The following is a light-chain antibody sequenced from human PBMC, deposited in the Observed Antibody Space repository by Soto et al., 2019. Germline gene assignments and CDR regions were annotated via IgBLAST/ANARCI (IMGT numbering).Light chain of an antibody. Sequence: LLTQPPSASGTPGQRVTISFFGSSSKIGSNTVNWYQQLPGTAPKLLIYSNNQRPSGVPDRFSGSKSGTSASLAISGLQSEDEAAYYCAAWDDSLNGVVFGGGTMVTVL. V-gene: IGLV1-44*01. CDR1: SSKIGSNT. J-gene: IGLJ2*01. CDR2: SNN. CDR3: AAWDDSLNGVV.